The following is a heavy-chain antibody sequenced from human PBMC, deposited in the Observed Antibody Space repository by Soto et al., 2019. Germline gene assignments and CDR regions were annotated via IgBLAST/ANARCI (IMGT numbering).Heavy chain of an antibody. Sequence: SVKVSCKASGGTFSSYAISWVRQAPGQGLEWMGGIIPIFGTANYAQKFQGRVTITADEYTSTAYMELSSLRSEDTAVYYCASQSGGSAHSYDAFDIWGQGTIVTVSS. CDR1: GGTFSSYA. CDR2: IIPIFGTA. CDR3: ASQSGGSAHSYDAFDI. D-gene: IGHD2-15*01. V-gene: IGHV1-69*13. J-gene: IGHJ3*02.